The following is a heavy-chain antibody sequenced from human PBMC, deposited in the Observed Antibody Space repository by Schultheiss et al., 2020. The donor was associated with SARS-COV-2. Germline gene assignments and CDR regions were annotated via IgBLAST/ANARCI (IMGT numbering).Heavy chain of an antibody. Sequence: GGSLRLSCEASGFAFRSFWMHWVRQTPDKGLVWVAVISYDGSNKYYADSVKGRFTISRDNSKNTLYLQMNSLRAEDTAVYYCAREGHWGQGTLVTVSS. CDR3: AREGH. J-gene: IGHJ4*02. CDR2: ISYDGSNK. V-gene: IGHV3-30-3*01. CDR1: GFAFRSFW.